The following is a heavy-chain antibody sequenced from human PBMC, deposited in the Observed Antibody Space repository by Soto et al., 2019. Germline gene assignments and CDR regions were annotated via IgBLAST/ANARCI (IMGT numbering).Heavy chain of an antibody. CDR1: GGSISSYY. V-gene: IGHV4-4*07. J-gene: IGHJ5*02. CDR3: ARDYYYGSGFNWFDP. D-gene: IGHD3-10*01. Sequence: LSLTCTVSGGSISSYYWSWIRQPAGKGLEWIGRIYTSGSTNYNPSLKSRVTMSVDTSKNQFSLKLSSVTAADTAVYYCARDYYYGSGFNWFDPWGQGTLVTVSS. CDR2: IYTSGST.